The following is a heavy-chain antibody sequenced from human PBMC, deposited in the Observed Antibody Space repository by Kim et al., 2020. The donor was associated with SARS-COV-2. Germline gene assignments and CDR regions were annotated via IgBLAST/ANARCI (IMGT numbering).Heavy chain of an antibody. CDR2: SGGST. Sequence: SGGSTSYAQKFQGRVTMTRDTSTSTVYMELSSLRSEDTAVYYCASDAFDIWGQGTMVTVSS. J-gene: IGHJ3*02. CDR3: ASDAFDI. V-gene: IGHV1-46*01.